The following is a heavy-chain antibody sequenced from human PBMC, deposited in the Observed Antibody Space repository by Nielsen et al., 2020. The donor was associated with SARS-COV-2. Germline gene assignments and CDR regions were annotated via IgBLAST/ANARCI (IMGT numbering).Heavy chain of an antibody. Sequence: GESLKISCAASGFTFSSYWMHWGRQALGKGLVWVSRINSDGSSTSYADSVKGRFTISRDNAKNTLYLQMNSLRAEDTAVYYCARGAWITGIDYWGQGTLVTVSS. CDR1: GFTFSSYW. V-gene: IGHV3-74*01. J-gene: IGHJ4*02. CDR2: INSDGSST. CDR3: ARGAWITGIDY. D-gene: IGHD1-20*01.